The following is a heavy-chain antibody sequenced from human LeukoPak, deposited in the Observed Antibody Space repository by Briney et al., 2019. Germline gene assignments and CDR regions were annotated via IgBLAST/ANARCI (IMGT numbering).Heavy chain of an antibody. Sequence: GGSLRLSCAASGFTFKNYWMTWVRQAPGKGLEWVANIKQDGSEKYYLDSVQGRFTISRDNARNSLYLQMNSLRGDDTAVYYCARGTIVGAVDYWGQGTLVTVSS. J-gene: IGHJ4*02. V-gene: IGHV3-7*05. D-gene: IGHD1-26*01. CDR3: ARGTIVGAVDY. CDR1: GFTFKNYW. CDR2: IKQDGSEK.